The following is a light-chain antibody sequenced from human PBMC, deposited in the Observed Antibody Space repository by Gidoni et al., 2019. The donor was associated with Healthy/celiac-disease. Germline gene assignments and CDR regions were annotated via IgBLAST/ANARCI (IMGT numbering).Light chain of an antibody. Sequence: EIVLTQSPGTLSLSPGERATLSCRASQSVSSSYLAWYQQKPGQAPRLLIYGASSRATGIPDRVSGSGSGTDVTLTISRLEPEDFAVYYCQQYGSSPPMYTFGQGTKLEIK. CDR1: QSVSSSY. J-gene: IGKJ2*01. CDR2: GAS. CDR3: QQYGSSPPMYT. V-gene: IGKV3-20*01.